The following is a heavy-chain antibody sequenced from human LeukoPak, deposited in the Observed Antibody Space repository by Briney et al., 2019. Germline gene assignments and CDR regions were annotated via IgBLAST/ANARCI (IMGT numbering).Heavy chain of an antibody. Sequence: GGSLRLSCAASGFTFSSYAMSWVRQAPGKGLEWVSAISGSGGSTYYADSVKGRFTISRDNSKNTLYLQMNSLRAEDTAVYYCAKAYYYDSSGYFSLGYWGQGTLVTVSS. CDR3: AKAYYYDSSGYFSLGY. CDR2: ISGSGGST. D-gene: IGHD3-22*01. CDR1: GFTFSSYA. V-gene: IGHV3-23*01. J-gene: IGHJ4*02.